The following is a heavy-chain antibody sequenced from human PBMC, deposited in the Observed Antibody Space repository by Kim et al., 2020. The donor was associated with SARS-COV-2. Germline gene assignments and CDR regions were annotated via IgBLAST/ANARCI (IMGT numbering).Heavy chain of an antibody. CDR3: AKESMVRGVITLFDP. CDR1: GFTFSSYG. CDR2: ISYDGSNK. J-gene: IGHJ5*02. Sequence: GGSLRLSCAASGFTFSSYGMHWVRQAPGKGLEWVAVISYDGSNKYYADSVKGRFTISRDNSKNTLYLQMNSLRAEDTAVYYCAKESMVRGVITLFDPWG. V-gene: IGHV3-30*18. D-gene: IGHD3-10*01.